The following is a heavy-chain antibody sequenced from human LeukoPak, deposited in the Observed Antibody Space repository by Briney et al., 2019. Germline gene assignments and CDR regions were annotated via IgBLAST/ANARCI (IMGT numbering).Heavy chain of an antibody. J-gene: IGHJ4*02. CDR1: GGSINSTNDY. Sequence: SETLSLTCGVSGGSINSTNDYWGWIRQPPGKGLEWIGSIYYDGSTYYSPSLKSRVIISVDTSRKQFSLKLSSVTAADTAVYYCARGDSNTWYPRGLHFDYWGQGALVTVSS. CDR3: ARGDSNTWYPRGLHFDY. D-gene: IGHD6-13*01. V-gene: IGHV4-39*07. CDR2: IYYDGST.